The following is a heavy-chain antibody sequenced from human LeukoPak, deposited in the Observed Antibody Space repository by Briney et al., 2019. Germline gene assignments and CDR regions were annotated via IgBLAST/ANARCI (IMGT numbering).Heavy chain of an antibody. D-gene: IGHD3-16*01. CDR1: GYTFTSYY. V-gene: IGHV1-46*01. CDR3: ARDGFGNYFDY. CDR2: INPSGGST. Sequence: ASVKVSCKASGYTFTSYYMHWVRQAPGQGLEWMGIINPSGGSTSYAQKFQGRVTMTRDTSTSTVYMELSSLRAEDTAVYYCARDGFGNYFDYWGQGTLVTVSS. J-gene: IGHJ4*02.